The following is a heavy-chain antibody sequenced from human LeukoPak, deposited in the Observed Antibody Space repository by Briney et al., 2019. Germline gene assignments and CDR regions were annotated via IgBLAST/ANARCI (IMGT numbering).Heavy chain of an antibody. J-gene: IGHJ4*02. CDR2: ISASDTST. Sequence: GGSLRLSCAASGFTFSTFAMSWVCQAPGKGLEWVSAISASDTSTYYADSVKGRFTVSRDNSKNTLYLQMNSLRAEDTAVYYCAKARATIYYFDSWGQGTLVTVSS. CDR1: GFTFSTFA. CDR3: AKARATIYYFDS. D-gene: IGHD5-12*01. V-gene: IGHV3-23*01.